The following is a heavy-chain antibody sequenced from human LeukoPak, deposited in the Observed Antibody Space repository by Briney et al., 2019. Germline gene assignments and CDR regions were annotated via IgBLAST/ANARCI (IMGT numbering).Heavy chain of an antibody. V-gene: IGHV3-74*01. D-gene: IGHD3-22*01. Sequence: GGSLRPSCTASGLSFSDYSMNWVRQAPGKGLVWVSRINTDGSSTSYADSVKGRFTISRDNAKNTLYLQMNSLRAEDTALYYCARDLGAYYDSSDNWFDPWGQGTLVTVSS. J-gene: IGHJ5*02. CDR1: GLSFSDYS. CDR2: INTDGSST. CDR3: ARDLGAYYDSSDNWFDP.